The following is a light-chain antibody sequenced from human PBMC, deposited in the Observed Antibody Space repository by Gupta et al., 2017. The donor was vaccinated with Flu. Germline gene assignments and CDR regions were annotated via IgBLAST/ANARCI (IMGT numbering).Light chain of an antibody. J-gene: IGLJ7*01. V-gene: IGLV3-21*02. CDR3: QWWGGDHAV. CDR2: DDT. CDR1: NIGSRT. Sequence: GVDNIGSRTVHWYQQRPGQAPTLVLFDDTDRPSGIPERFSGYISGNTATLTITRVEGGYEPAYYCQWWGGDHAVFGGGTKLTVL.